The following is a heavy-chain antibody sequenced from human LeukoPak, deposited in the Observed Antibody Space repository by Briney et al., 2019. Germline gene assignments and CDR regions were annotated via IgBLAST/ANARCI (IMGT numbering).Heavy chain of an antibody. Sequence: GGSLRLSCAASGFTFSSYWMSWVRQAPGKGLEWVSSISSSSSFIYYADSVKGRFTISRDNAKNSLYLQMNSLRAEDTAVYYCARRSSTSAIDYWGQGTLVTVPS. J-gene: IGHJ4*02. CDR1: GFTFSSYW. D-gene: IGHD2-2*01. CDR2: ISSSSSFI. V-gene: IGHV3-21*01. CDR3: ARRSSTSAIDY.